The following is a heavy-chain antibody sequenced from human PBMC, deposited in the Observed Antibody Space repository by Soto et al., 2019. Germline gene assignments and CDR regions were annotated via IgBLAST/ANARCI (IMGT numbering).Heavy chain of an antibody. V-gene: IGHV2-5*02. CDR3: VHRGADGRYYP. J-gene: IGHJ5*02. CDR2: IYWDDDK. D-gene: IGHD3-10*01. Sequence: QITLKESGPTLVKPTQTLTLTCTLSGFSLSNNGVGVGWIRQPPGKAPEWLALIYWDDDKRYSPSLKSRLTITKDTTKKHVVLTMTNMDPVDTATDYCVHRGADGRYYPWGQGTLVTVSS. CDR1: GFSLSNNGVG.